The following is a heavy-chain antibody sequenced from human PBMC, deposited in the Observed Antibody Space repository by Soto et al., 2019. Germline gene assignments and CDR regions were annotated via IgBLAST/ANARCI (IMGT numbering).Heavy chain of an antibody. Sequence: GGSLRIPWGVVGVKFVDFGGHRVSKDPSKGLEWVAVISYDGSNKYYADSVKGRFTISRDNSKNTLYLQMNSLRAEDTAVYYCAKDGHCGGDCYPAYYYYYGMDVWGQGTTVTVSS. CDR2: ISYDGSNK. CDR3: AKDGHCGGDCYPAYYYYYGMDV. V-gene: IGHV3-30*18. D-gene: IGHD2-21*02. CDR1: GVKFVDFG. J-gene: IGHJ6*02.